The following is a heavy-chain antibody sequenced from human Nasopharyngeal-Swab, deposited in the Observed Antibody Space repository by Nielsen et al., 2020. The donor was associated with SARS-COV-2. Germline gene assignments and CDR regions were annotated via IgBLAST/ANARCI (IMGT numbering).Heavy chain of an antibody. V-gene: IGHV3-9*01. D-gene: IGHD6-19*01. J-gene: IGHJ4*02. CDR1: GFTFDDYA. CDR3: AKASNPAVAGDFDY. CDR2: ISWNSGSI. Sequence: GGSLRLSCAASGFTFDDYAMLWVRQAPGKGLEWVSGISWNSGSIGYADSVKGRFTISRDNAKNSLYLQMNSLRAEDTALYYCAKASNPAVAGDFDYWGQGTLVTVSS.